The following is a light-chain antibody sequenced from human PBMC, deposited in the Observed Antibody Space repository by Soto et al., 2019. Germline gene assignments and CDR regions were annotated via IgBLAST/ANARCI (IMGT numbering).Light chain of an antibody. CDR1: QSVTSSY. J-gene: IGKJ3*01. Sequence: EIVLTQSPGTLSLSPGEGAALSCRASQSVTSSYLAWYQQKPGQAPRLLIYGASSRATGIPDRFSGSGSGTDFTLTISRLEPEDFAVYYCQQYGSLPFTFGPGTKMDIK. V-gene: IGKV3-20*01. CDR3: QQYGSLPFT. CDR2: GAS.